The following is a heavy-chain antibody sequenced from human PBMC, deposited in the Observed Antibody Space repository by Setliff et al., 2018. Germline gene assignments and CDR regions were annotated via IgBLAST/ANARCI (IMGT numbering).Heavy chain of an antibody. CDR3: AHKYGDYVRYFQH. V-gene: IGHV2-5*01. CDR1: GFPLSTSGVG. CDR2: IYWNDDK. D-gene: IGHD4-17*01. Sequence: ESGPTLVNPTQTLTLTCTFSGFPLSTSGVGVGWIRQPPGKALEWIALIYWNDDKRYSPSXXSRLTITXXXXXXXXXLXXXNMDPVDTATYFCAHKYGDYVRYFQHWGQGTLVTVSS. J-gene: IGHJ1*01.